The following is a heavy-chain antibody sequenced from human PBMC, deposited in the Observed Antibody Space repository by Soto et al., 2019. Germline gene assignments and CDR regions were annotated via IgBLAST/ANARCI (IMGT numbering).Heavy chain of an antibody. CDR1: GGTFSSYA. D-gene: IGHD6-13*01. V-gene: IGHV1-69*13. CDR3: ARGRPEQQLVLDVLIYYYYGMDV. Sequence: SVKVSCKASGGTFSSYAISWVRQAPGQGLEWMGGIIPIFGTANYAQKFQGRVTITADESTSTAYMELSSLRSEDTAVYYCARGRPEQQLVLDVLIYYYYGMDVWGQGTTVTVSS. J-gene: IGHJ6*02. CDR2: IIPIFGTA.